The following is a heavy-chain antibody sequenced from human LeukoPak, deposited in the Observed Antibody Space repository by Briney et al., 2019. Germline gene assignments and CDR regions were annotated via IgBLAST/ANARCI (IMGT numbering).Heavy chain of an antibody. CDR1: RFTFSIYG. Sequence: GGSLTLSCRLARFTFSIYGMHWVRQAPGKGLEWVAFIRYEGSNKYYADSVKGRFTISRDNSKNTVYLQINSLRAEDTAVYYCAKYDVTGVGASGLFDYWGQGTLVTVSS. J-gene: IGHJ4*02. V-gene: IGHV3-30*02. CDR3: AKYDVTGVGASGLFDY. D-gene: IGHD1-26*01. CDR2: IRYEGSNK.